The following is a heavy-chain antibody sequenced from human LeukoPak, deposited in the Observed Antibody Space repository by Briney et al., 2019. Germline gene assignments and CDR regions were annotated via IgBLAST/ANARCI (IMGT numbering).Heavy chain of an antibody. V-gene: IGHV3-7*01. CDR1: GFTFSDYW. Sequence: PGGSLRLSCTASGFTFSDYWMTWVRQAPGKGPEWVANIKQDGSQRYYVDSVRGRFTISRENAKNSLFLQMKGLRAEDTAVYYCARRGGSSSRRSPIDYWGQGTLVTVSS. J-gene: IGHJ4*02. CDR2: IKQDGSQR. D-gene: IGHD6-6*01. CDR3: ARRGGSSSRRSPIDY.